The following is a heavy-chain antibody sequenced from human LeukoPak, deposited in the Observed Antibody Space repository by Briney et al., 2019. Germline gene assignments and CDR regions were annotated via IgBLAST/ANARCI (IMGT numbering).Heavy chain of an antibody. CDR3: ARGDSSLAYYYYGMDV. Sequence: KLGESLKISCKGSGYSFTSYWIGWVRQLPGKGLEWMGIIYPGDSDTRYSPSFQGQVTISADKSISTAYLQWSSLKASDTAMYYCARGDSSLAYYYYGMDVWGQGTTVTVSS. D-gene: IGHD6-13*01. CDR1: GYSFTSYW. CDR2: IYPGDSDT. V-gene: IGHV5-51*01. J-gene: IGHJ6*02.